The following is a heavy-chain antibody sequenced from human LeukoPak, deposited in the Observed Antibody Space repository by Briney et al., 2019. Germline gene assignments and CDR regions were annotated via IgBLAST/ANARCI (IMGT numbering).Heavy chain of an antibody. D-gene: IGHD6-13*01. CDR2: IYYSGST. CDR1: GGSFSGYY. Sequence: SSETLSLTCAVYGGSFSGYYWNWIRQPPGKGLEWIGSIYYSGSTYYNPSLKSRDTISVDTSKNQFSLKLSSVTAADTAVYYCERIAAAGKGDFDYWGQGTLVTVSS. J-gene: IGHJ4*02. CDR3: ERIAAAGKGDFDY. V-gene: IGHV4-34*01.